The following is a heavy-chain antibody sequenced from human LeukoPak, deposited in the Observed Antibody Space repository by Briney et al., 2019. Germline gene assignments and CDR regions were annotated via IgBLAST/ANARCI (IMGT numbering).Heavy chain of an antibody. Sequence: PGRSLRLSCAASGFTFDDYAMHWVRHAPGKGLGWVSGISWNSGSIGYADSVKGRFTISRDNAKNSLYLQMNSLRAEDTALYYCAKAGTTASWYFDLWGRGTLVTVSS. V-gene: IGHV3-9*01. CDR3: AKAGTTASWYFDL. J-gene: IGHJ2*01. CDR2: ISWNSGSI. D-gene: IGHD1-7*01. CDR1: GFTFDDYA.